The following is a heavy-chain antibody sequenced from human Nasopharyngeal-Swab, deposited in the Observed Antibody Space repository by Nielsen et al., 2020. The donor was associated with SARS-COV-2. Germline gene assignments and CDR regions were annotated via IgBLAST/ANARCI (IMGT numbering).Heavy chain of an antibody. CDR1: GFTFSSYA. CDR3: ARDLGDV. J-gene: IGHJ6*04. CDR2: ISYDGSNK. Sequence: GRSLRLSCAAFGFTFSSYAMHWVRQVPGKGLEWVAVISYDGSNKYYADSGKGRFTISRDNSKNTLYLQMNSLRAEDTAVYYCARDLGDVWGKGTTVTVSS. V-gene: IGHV3-30-3*01.